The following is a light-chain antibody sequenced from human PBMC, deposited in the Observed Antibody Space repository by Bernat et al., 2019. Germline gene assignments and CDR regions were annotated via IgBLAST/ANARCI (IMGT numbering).Light chain of an antibody. Sequence: DIQMTQSPSSLSASVGDRVTITCQASQDISNYLNWYQHKPGKAPKLLIYDVYNVETGVPSRFSGSGYGTDFTCTISSLQPEDIATYYCQQYYNLPLTFGGGTKLEI. J-gene: IGKJ4*01. CDR1: QDISNY. CDR2: DVY. CDR3: QQYYNLPLT. V-gene: IGKV1-33*01.